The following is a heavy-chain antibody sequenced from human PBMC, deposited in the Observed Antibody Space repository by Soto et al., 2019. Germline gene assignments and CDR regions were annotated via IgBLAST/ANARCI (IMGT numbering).Heavy chain of an antibody. J-gene: IGHJ4*02. Sequence: ASVKVSCKASGYTFTSYGISWVRQAPGQGLEWMGWMNPNSGNTGYAQKFQGRVTMTTNTSISTAYMELSSLRSEDTAVYYCARIGDDFWSGYYYDYWGQGTLVTVSS. V-gene: IGHV1-8*02. CDR2: MNPNSGNT. CDR3: ARIGDDFWSGYYYDY. D-gene: IGHD3-3*01. CDR1: GYTFTSYG.